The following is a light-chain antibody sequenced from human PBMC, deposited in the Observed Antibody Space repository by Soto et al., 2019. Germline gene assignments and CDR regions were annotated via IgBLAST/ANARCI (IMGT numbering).Light chain of an antibody. CDR3: QEYSSYTWT. Sequence: DIHMTQSPSTRSSSLGDKVAITCRASQSISNWLAWYQQKAGKVPKLLIYDASTLASGVPSRFSGSGSGTEFTLTISSLQPDDFATFYCQEYSSYTWTFGHGTKVDIK. V-gene: IGKV1-5*01. CDR2: DAS. J-gene: IGKJ1*01. CDR1: QSISNW.